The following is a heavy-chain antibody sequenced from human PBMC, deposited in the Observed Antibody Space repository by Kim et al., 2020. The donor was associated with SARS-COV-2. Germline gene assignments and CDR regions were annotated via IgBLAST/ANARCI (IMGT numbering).Heavy chain of an antibody. V-gene: IGHV3-48*03. J-gene: IGHJ4*02. Sequence: GGSLRLSCAASGFTFSSYEINWVRQAPGKGLEWVSYISSGGDTMFYADSVKGRFTVSRDNGKNSMYLQMNSLRAEDTAVYYCARVGPTGTTGQHFDCWGQGALVTVSS. CDR2: ISSGGDTM. CDR3: ARVGPTGTTGQHFDC. CDR1: GFTFSSYE. D-gene: IGHD1-1*01.